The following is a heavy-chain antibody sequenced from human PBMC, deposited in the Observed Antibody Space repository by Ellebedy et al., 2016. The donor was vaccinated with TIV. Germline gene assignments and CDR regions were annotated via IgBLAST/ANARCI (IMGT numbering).Heavy chain of an antibody. V-gene: IGHV1-18*01. Sequence: ASVKVSXXGSGYFFSSYTIGWVRQAPGQGLEWMGWISGSNGNTKYAQKFQGRVTMTTDTSTNTAYMELRSLRSDDTAVYYCAREGAYDSGGYYELFDYWGQGTLVTVSS. D-gene: IGHD3-22*01. J-gene: IGHJ4*02. CDR2: ISGSNGNT. CDR3: AREGAYDSGGYYELFDY. CDR1: GYFFSSYT.